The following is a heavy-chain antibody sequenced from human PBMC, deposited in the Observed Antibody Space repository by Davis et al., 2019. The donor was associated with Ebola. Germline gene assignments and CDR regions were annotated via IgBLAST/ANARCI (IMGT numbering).Heavy chain of an antibody. V-gene: IGHV3-23*01. Sequence: GESLKISCAASGITFSNAWMNWVRQAPGKGLEWVSAISGSGGSTYYADSVKGRFTISRDNSKNTLYLQMNSLRAEDTAVYYCARDSEVTAIGLYWYFDLWGRGTLVTVSS. CDR1: GITFSNAW. CDR2: ISGSGGST. J-gene: IGHJ2*01. D-gene: IGHD2-21*02. CDR3: ARDSEVTAIGLYWYFDL.